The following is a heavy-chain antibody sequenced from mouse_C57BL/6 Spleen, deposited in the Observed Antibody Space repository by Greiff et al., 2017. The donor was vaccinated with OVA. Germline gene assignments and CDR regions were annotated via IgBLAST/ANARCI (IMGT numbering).Heavy chain of an antibody. Sequence: VQLQQPGASVTLSCKASGYTFTSYWMHWVKQRPGQGLEWIGMIHPNSGSTNYNEKFKSKATLTVDKSSSTAYMQLSSLTSEDSAVYYCARWDYYGSSYGFAYWGQGTLVTVSA. J-gene: IGHJ3*01. V-gene: IGHV1-64*01. CDR2: IHPNSGST. D-gene: IGHD1-1*01. CDR3: ARWDYYGSSYGFAY. CDR1: GYTFTSYW.